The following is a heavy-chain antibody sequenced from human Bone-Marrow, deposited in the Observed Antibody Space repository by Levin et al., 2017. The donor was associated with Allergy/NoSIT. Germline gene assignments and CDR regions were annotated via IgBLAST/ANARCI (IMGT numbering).Heavy chain of an antibody. V-gene: IGHV3-7*01. J-gene: IGHJ4*02. D-gene: IGHD4-17*01. CDR1: GFNFNNYW. CDR2: IRQDGSER. Sequence: GESLKISCVGSGFNFNNYWMSWVRQAPGKGLEWVADIRQDGSERYYLDSVKGRFTISRDNAKKSLFLQMKFLSAEDTAMYYCATGTESDYPLNYFDSWGQGTLVTVSS. CDR3: ATGTESDYPLNYFDS.